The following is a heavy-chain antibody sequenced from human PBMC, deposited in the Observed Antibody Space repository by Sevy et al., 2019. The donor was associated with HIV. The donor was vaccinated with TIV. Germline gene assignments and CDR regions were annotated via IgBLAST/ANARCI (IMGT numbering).Heavy chain of an antibody. D-gene: IGHD3-10*01. V-gene: IGHV3-30-3*01. J-gene: IGHJ6*03. CDR2: ISYDGSNK. CDR3: ARDLGSGSYDYYYMDV. CDR1: GFTFSSYA. Sequence: GGSLRLSCAASGFTFSSYAMHWVRQAPGKGLEWVAVISYDGSNKYYADSVKGRFTISRDNSKNTLYLQMNSLRAEDTALYYCARDLGSGSYDYYYMDVWGKGTTVTVSS.